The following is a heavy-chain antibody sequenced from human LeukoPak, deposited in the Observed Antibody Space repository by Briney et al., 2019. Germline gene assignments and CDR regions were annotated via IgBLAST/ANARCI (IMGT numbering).Heavy chain of an antibody. J-gene: IGHJ4*02. D-gene: IGHD3-10*01. CDR3: ARPKNVGYYYGSGSYYKNYFDY. CDR1: GGSFSGYY. V-gene: IGHV4-34*01. CDR2: INHSGST. Sequence: SETLSLTCAVYGGSFSGYYWSWIRQPPGKGLEWIGEINHSGSTNYNPSLKSRVTISVDTSKNQFSLKLSSVTAADTAVYYCARPKNVGYYYGSGSYYKNYFDYWGQGTLVTVSS.